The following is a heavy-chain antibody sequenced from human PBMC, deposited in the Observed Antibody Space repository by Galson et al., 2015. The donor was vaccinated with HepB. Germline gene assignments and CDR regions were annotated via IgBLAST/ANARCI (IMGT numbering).Heavy chain of an antibody. CDR3: ARGRGSGSINRGADAFDI. CDR1: GGSISSSNW. D-gene: IGHD1-26*01. Sequence: ETLSLTCAVSGGSISSSNWWSWVRQPPGKGLEWIGEIYHSGSTNYNPSLKSRVTISVDKSKNQFSLKLSSVTAADTAVYYCARGRGSGSINRGADAFDIWGQGTMVTVSS. J-gene: IGHJ3*02. V-gene: IGHV4-4*02. CDR2: IYHSGST.